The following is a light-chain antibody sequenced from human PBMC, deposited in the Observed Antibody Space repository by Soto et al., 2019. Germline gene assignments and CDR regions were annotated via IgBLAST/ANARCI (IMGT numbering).Light chain of an antibody. Sequence: EIALTQSPGTLSLSPGERATLSCRASQSLSSSYLAWYQQKPGHAPRLLIYGASSRATGIPDRFSGSGSGTDFTLTISRLEPEDFAVYYCQQYGNSRTFGQGTKVDIK. V-gene: IGKV3-20*01. J-gene: IGKJ1*01. CDR3: QQYGNSRT. CDR2: GAS. CDR1: QSLSSSY.